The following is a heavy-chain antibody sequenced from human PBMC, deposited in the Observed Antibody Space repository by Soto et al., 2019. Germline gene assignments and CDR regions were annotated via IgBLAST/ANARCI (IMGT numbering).Heavy chain of an antibody. Sequence: SVKVSCKVSGYTLTELSMHWVRQAPGKGLEWMGGIIPIFGTANYAQKFQGRVTITADESTSTAYMELSSLRSEDTAVYYCARDCSGGSCYSDYYYYGMDVWGQGTTVTVSS. J-gene: IGHJ6*02. CDR1: GYTLTELS. CDR2: IIPIFGTA. D-gene: IGHD2-15*01. CDR3: ARDCSGGSCYSDYYYYGMDV. V-gene: IGHV1-69*13.